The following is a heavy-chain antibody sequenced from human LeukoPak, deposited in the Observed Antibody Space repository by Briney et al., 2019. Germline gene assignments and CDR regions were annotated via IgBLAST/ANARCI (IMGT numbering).Heavy chain of an antibody. V-gene: IGHV1-2*02. CDR1: GYTFTGYY. D-gene: IGHD6-13*01. CDR2: INPNSGGS. Sequence: GASVKVSCKASGYTFTGYYIHWVRQAPGQGLEWMGWINPNSGGSNYAQKFQGRVTMTRDTSISTAYMELSRLRSDDTAVYYCARVQSPYSSSWLPFDYWGQGTLVTVSS. J-gene: IGHJ4*02. CDR3: ARVQSPYSSSWLPFDY.